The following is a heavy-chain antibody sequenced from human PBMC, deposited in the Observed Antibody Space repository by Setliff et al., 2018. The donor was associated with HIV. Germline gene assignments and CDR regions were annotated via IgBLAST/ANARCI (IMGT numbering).Heavy chain of an antibody. CDR1: GYSFTTYA. CDR2: ISAYNGKT. CDR3: ARGDVRLRWSSGEFDI. D-gene: IGHD4-17*01. V-gene: IGHV1-18*01. J-gene: IGHJ3*02. Sequence: ASVKVSCKASGYSFTTYAISWVRQAPGQGLEWMGWISAYNGKTLYAQKFQGRVTMTTDTSTTTAYMDLSSLRSDDTAVYYCARGDVRLRWSSGEFDIWGQGTMVTVSS.